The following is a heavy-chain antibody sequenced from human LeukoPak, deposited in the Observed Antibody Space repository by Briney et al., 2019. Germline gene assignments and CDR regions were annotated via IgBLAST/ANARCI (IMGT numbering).Heavy chain of an antibody. CDR2: IKQDGSEI. Sequence: GGSLRLSCTASGLPFSHQWMTWVRQAPGKGLEWVANIKQDGSEIYYVDSVKGRFTISRDNAKNSLYPQMNSLRAEDTAVYYCVRDKLTGASRLDYWGQGTLLTVSS. CDR3: VRDKLTGASRLDY. D-gene: IGHD7-27*01. CDR1: GLPFSHQW. V-gene: IGHV3-7*03. J-gene: IGHJ4*02.